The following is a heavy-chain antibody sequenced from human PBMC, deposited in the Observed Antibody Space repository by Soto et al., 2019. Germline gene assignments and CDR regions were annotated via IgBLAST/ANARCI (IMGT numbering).Heavy chain of an antibody. J-gene: IGHJ6*04. V-gene: IGHV3-49*03. CDR2: IRSKAYGGTT. D-gene: IGHD3-22*01. Sequence: GSLRLSCTASGFTFGDYAMSWFRQAPGKGLEWVGFIRSKAYGGTTEYAASVKGRFTISRDDSKSIAYLQMNSLKTEDTAVYYCTREISLVVITTYYYYGIDVWGXGTTVTVSS. CDR3: TREISLVVITTYYYYGIDV. CDR1: GFTFGDYA.